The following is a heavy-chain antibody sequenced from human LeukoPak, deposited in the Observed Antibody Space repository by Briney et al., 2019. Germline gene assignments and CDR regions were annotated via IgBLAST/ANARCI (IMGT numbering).Heavy chain of an antibody. CDR3: ARHMSVSYDAFDL. V-gene: IGHV4-30-2*01. CDR1: GGSISSGGYS. CDR2: IYHSGST. D-gene: IGHD3-10*01. J-gene: IGHJ3*01. Sequence: PSQTLSLTCAVSGGSISSGGYSWSWIRQPPGKGLEWIGYIYHSGSTYYNPSLKSRVTISVDRSKNQFSLKLSSVTAADTAVYYCARHMSVSYDAFDLWGRGTTVTVSS.